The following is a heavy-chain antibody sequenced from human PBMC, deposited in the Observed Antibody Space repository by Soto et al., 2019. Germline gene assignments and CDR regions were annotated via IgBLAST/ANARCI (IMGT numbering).Heavy chain of an antibody. Sequence: LRLSCAASGFTFSSYSMNWVRQAPGKGLERVSSISSSSSYIYYADSVKGRFTISRDNAKNSLYLQMNSLRAEDTAVYYYARGMYSYGYYYYYGMDVWGQGTTVTVSS. V-gene: IGHV3-21*01. J-gene: IGHJ6*02. CDR1: GFTFSSYS. CDR3: ARGMYSYGYYYYYGMDV. D-gene: IGHD5-18*01. CDR2: ISSSSSYI.